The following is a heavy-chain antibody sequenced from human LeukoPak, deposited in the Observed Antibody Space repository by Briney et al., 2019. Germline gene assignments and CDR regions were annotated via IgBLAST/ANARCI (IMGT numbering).Heavy chain of an antibody. D-gene: IGHD2-2*01. CDR2: ISSSDSTI. Sequence: GGSLRLSCAGSGSTFSDYYMSWIRQAPGKGLEWVSYISSSDSTIYYTDSVKGRFTISRDNAKNSLYLQMNSPRADDTAVYYCARADCSSTSCYELDYWGQGTLVTVSS. V-gene: IGHV3-11*04. CDR1: GSTFSDYY. J-gene: IGHJ4*02. CDR3: ARADCSSTSCYELDY.